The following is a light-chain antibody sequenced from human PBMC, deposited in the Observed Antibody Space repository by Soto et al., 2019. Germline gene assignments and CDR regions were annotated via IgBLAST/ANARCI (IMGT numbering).Light chain of an antibody. J-gene: IGKJ5*01. CDR1: QSVGSN. Sequence: EIILTQSPATLSVSPGEGATLSCRASQSVGSNLAWYQQKPGQAPRLLIYGASTRATGIPARFSGSGSGTEFTLTIFSLQSEDFAVYYCQQYNNWPITFGQGTRLEI. V-gene: IGKV3-15*01. CDR2: GAS. CDR3: QQYNNWPIT.